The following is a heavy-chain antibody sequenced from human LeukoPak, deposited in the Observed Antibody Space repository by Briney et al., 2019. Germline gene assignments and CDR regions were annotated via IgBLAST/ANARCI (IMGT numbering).Heavy chain of an antibody. D-gene: IGHD6-13*01. V-gene: IGHV1-18*01. Sequence: ASVTVSCTASGYTFTIYGISWVRRAPGQGLEWMGWISAYTGNTIYAQKLQGRVTMTTDTSTTTAYMELRSLRSDDTAVYYCARDSSSWSAGYYYYAMDVWGQGTTVTVSS. CDR3: ARDSSSWSAGYYYYAMDV. J-gene: IGHJ6*02. CDR1: GYTFTIYG. CDR2: ISAYTGNT.